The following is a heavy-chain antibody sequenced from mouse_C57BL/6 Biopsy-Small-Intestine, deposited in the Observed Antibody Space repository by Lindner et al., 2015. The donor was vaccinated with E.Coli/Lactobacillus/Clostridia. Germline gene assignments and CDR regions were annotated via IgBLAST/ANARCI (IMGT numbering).Heavy chain of an antibody. CDR2: IRSKSNNYAT. CDR1: GFSFNTYA. D-gene: IGHD4-1*01. V-gene: IGHV10-1*01. Sequence: VQLQESGGGLVRPKGSLKLSCAASGFSFNTYAMNWVRQAPGKGLEWVARIRSKSNNYATYYADSVKDRFTISRDDSESMLYLQMNNLKTEDTAMYYCVGTGTKAYWGQGTLVTVSA. CDR3: VGTGTKAY. J-gene: IGHJ3*01.